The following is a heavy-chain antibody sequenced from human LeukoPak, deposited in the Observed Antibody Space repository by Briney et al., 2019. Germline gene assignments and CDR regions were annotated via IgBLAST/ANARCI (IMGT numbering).Heavy chain of an antibody. J-gene: IGHJ3*02. CDR1: GFTVSSSY. CDR3: ARTSGYHDAFDI. Sequence: QPGGSLRLSCAASGFTVSSSYMSWVRQAPRKGLEWVSVIYSGGSTYYADSVKGRFTISRDNSKNTLYLQMNSLRAEDTAVYYCARTSGYHDAFDIWGQGTMVTVSS. V-gene: IGHV3-66*02. CDR2: IYSGGST. D-gene: IGHD3-22*01.